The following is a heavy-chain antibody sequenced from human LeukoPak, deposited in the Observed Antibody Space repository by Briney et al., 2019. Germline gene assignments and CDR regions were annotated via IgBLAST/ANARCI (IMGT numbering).Heavy chain of an antibody. V-gene: IGHV3-23*01. J-gene: IGHJ4*02. D-gene: IGHD1-7*01. CDR3: TRLSGDKWNYGGNFDS. Sequence: GGSLRLSCAASGFTFSSYAMSWVRQPPGKGLEWVSAISGSGGSTYYADSVKGRCTISRENSKNTQYLQMNSLRAEDTAVYYCTRLSGDKWNYGGNFDSWGQGTLVTVSS. CDR2: ISGSGGST. CDR1: GFTFSSYA.